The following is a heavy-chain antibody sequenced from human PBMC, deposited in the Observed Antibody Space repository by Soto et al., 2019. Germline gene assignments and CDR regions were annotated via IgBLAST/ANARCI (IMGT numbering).Heavy chain of an antibody. CDR2: ISSSSSYI. J-gene: IGHJ4*02. Sequence: GGSLRLSCAASGFNFSSYSMNWVRQAPGKGVEWVSSISSSSSYIYYADSVKGRFTISRDNAKNSLYLQMNSLRAEDTAVYYCARDGYSSSSRGYYFDYWGQGTLVTVSS. D-gene: IGHD6-6*01. V-gene: IGHV3-21*01. CDR1: GFNFSSYS. CDR3: ARDGYSSSSRGYYFDY.